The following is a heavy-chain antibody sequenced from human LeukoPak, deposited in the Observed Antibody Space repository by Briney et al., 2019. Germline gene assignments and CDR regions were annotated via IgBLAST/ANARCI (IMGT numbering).Heavy chain of an antibody. CDR2: IYHSGST. CDR3: ASFYCSGGSCYQHYYYYMDV. V-gene: IGHV4-38-2*02. Sequence: SETLSLTCTVSGYSISSGYYWGWIRQPPGKGLEWIGSIYHSGSTYYNPSLKSRVTISVDTSKNQFSLKLSSVTAADTAVYYCASFYCSGGSCYQHYYYYMDVWGKGTTVTISS. CDR1: GYSISSGYY. D-gene: IGHD2-15*01. J-gene: IGHJ6*03.